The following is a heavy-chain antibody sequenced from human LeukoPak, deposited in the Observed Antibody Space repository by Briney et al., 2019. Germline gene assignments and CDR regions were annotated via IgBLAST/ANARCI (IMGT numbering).Heavy chain of an antibody. CDR3: AEGAITSSTTCYFDS. CDR1: GFTFSSYA. J-gene: IGHJ4*02. V-gene: IGHV3-30*02. D-gene: IGHD2-2*01. Sequence: GGSLRLSCAASGFTFSSYAMHWVRQAPGKGLEWVAFIRYDGSDKYYADSVKGRFTISRDNSKNTLSLQVNSLRVDDTAVYYCAEGAITSSTTCYFDSWGQGTLVTVSS. CDR2: IRYDGSDK.